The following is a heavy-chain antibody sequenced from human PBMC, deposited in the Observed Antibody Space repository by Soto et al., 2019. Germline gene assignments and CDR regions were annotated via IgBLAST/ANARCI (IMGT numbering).Heavy chain of an antibody. V-gene: IGHV3-23*01. CDR2: ISGSDGST. D-gene: IGHD6-13*01. CDR1: GFTFSSYA. CDR3: ASRSSSWYLDY. Sequence: EVQLLESGGGLVQPGGSLRLSCAASGFTFSSYAMNWVRQAPGKGLEWVSVISGSDGSTYYADSVKGRFTISIDNSKNPLNLQMNSLRAVDTAVYYCASRSSSWYLDYWGQGTLVTVSS. J-gene: IGHJ4*02.